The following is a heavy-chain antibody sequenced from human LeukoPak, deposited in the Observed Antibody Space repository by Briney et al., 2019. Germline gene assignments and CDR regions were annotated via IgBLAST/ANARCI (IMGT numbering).Heavy chain of an antibody. CDR3: ARATGSGNHIRPFGY. Sequence: PGGSLRLSCAASGFTFSDYYMNWIRQAPGKGLEWVPYLSSSGSTIYYADSVKGRFTISRDNAKNTLYLQMNSLRAEDTAVYYCARATGSGNHIRPFGYWGQGTLVTVSS. CDR1: GFTFSDYY. CDR2: LSSSGSTI. V-gene: IGHV3-11*04. J-gene: IGHJ4*02. D-gene: IGHD3-10*01.